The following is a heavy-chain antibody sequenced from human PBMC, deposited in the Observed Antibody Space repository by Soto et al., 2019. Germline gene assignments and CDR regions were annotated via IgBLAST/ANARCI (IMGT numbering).Heavy chain of an antibody. CDR1: GFTFSSYA. CDR3: ARPDYGSGSYPDY. Sequence: QVPLVESGGGVVQPGRSLRLSCAASGFTFSSYAMHWVHQAPGKGLEWVAVISYDGGNKYYADSVKGRFTISRDNSKNTLYLQINSLRAEDTAVYYCARPDYGSGSYPDYWGQGTLVTVSS. D-gene: IGHD3-10*01. J-gene: IGHJ4*02. CDR2: ISYDGGNK. V-gene: IGHV3-30-3*01.